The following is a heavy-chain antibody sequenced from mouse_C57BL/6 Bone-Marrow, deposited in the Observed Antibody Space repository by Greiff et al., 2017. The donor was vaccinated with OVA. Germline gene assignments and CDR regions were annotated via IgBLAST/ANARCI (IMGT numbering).Heavy chain of an antibody. CDR1: GYSITSGYY. V-gene: IGHV3-6*01. CDR3: ARFYDGYYKTYYYAMDY. J-gene: IGHJ4*01. Sequence: EVKVEESGPGLVKPSQSLSLTCSVTGYSITSGYYWNWIRQFPGNKLEWMGYISYDGSNNYNPSLKNRISITRDTSKNQFFLKLNSVTTEDTATYYCARFYDGYYKTYYYAMDYWGQGTSVTVSS. D-gene: IGHD2-3*01. CDR2: ISYDGSN.